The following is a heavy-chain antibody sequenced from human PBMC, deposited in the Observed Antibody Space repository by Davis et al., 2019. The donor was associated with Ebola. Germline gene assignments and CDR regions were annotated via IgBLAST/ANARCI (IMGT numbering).Heavy chain of an antibody. Sequence: GESLKISCAASGFNFSSYAMSWVRQAPGKGLEWVANINQDGGEKQYVDSVKGRFTISRDNAKNSLLLQMSSLRADDTAMYYCARDLVYGGNAFFDYWGQGTPVRVSS. D-gene: IGHD4-23*01. CDR1: GFNFSSYA. CDR2: INQDGGEK. CDR3: ARDLVYGGNAFFDY. V-gene: IGHV3-7*03. J-gene: IGHJ4*02.